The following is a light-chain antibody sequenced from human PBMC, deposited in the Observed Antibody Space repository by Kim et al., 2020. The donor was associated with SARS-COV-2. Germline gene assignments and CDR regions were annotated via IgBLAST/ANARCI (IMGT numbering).Light chain of an antibody. V-gene: IGKV3-15*01. CDR3: QQYSNWPLT. J-gene: IGKJ4*01. CDR1: QSVSSN. Sequence: EIVMTQSPATLSVSPGERATLSCRASQSVSSNLAWYQQKPGQAPRLLIYGASTRATGIPGRFSGSGSGTEFTLTISSLQSEDFAVYYCQQYSNWPLTFGGGTKLEI. CDR2: GAS.